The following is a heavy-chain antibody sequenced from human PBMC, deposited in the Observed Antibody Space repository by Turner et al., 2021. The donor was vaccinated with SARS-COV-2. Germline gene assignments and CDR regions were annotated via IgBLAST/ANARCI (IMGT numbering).Heavy chain of an antibody. CDR1: GFTFSIYW. D-gene: IGHD6-13*01. J-gene: IGHJ4*02. CDR3: ARLGGSSWYFDY. CDR2: IKQDGSEK. Sequence: EVQLVESGGGLVQPGGSLRLSCAASGFTFSIYWMSWVRQAPGKVLEWVDNIKQDGSEKYYVDSVKGRFTISRDNAKKSLYLQMNSLRAEDTAVYYCARLGGSSWYFDYWGQGTLVTVSS. V-gene: IGHV3-7*01.